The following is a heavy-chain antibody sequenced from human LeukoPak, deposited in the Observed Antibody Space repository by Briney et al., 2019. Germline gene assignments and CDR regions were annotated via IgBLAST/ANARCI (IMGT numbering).Heavy chain of an antibody. Sequence: RSSETLSLTCAVYGGSFSGYYWNWIRQPPGKGLEWIGEINHSGSTNYNPSLKSRVTISVDTSKNQFSLKLSSVTAADTAVYYCARGRLYNWNGKGLSWFDPWGQGTLVTVSS. CDR2: INHSGST. V-gene: IGHV4-34*01. J-gene: IGHJ5*02. CDR3: ARGRLYNWNGKGLSWFDP. D-gene: IGHD1-1*01. CDR1: GGSFSGYY.